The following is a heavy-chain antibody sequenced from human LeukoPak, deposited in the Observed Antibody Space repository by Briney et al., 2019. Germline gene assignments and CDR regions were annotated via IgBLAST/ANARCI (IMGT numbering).Heavy chain of an antibody. J-gene: IGHJ5*02. CDR2: IYYSGST. Sequence: PSETLSLTCTVSGGSISSDSYSWGWIRQPPGKGLEWIGSIYYSGSTYSNPSLKSRVTISVDTSKNQFSLKLSSVTAADTAVYYCARRDYDFWSGYWVWFDPWGQGTLVTVSS. CDR3: ARRDYDFWSGYWVWFDP. CDR1: GGSISSDSYS. V-gene: IGHV4-39*01. D-gene: IGHD3-3*01.